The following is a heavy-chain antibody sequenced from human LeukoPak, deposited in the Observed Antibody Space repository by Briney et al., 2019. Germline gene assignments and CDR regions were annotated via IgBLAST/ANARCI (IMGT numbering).Heavy chain of an antibody. J-gene: IGHJ3*02. CDR2: INPNSGGT. CDR3: ARCGYCSSTSCSRGAFDI. D-gene: IGHD2-2*01. CDR1: GYTFTGYY. V-gene: IGHV1-2*04. Sequence: ASVKVSCKASGYTFTGYYMHWVRQAPGQGLEWMGWINPNSGGTNYAQKFQGWVTMTRDTSISTAYMELSRLRSDDTAVYYCARCGYCSSTSCSRGAFDIWGQGTMVTVPS.